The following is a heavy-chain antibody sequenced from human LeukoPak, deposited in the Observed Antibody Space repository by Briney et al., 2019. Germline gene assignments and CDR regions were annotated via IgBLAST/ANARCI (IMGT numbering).Heavy chain of an antibody. J-gene: IGHJ4*02. Sequence: QAGGSLRLSCAASGFTFSSYAMNWVRQAPGKGLEWVSAISGSGGSTYYADSVKGRFTISRDNSKNTLYLQMNSLRAEDTAVYYCAKGKDDSSGWYFFYWGQGTLVTVSS. D-gene: IGHD6-19*01. V-gene: IGHV3-23*01. CDR2: ISGSGGST. CDR1: GFTFSSYA. CDR3: AKGKDDSSGWYFFY.